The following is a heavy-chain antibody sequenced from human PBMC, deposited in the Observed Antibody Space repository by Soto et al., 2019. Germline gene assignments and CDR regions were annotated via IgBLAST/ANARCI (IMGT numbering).Heavy chain of an antibody. D-gene: IGHD3-3*01. J-gene: IGHJ4*02. CDR3: VKDTSYTLITIFGVVITSSLDY. V-gene: IGHV3-64D*06. Sequence: PGGSLRLSCSASGFTFSSYAMHWVRQAPGKGLEYVSAIGSNGGSTYYADSVKGRFTISRDNSKNTLYLQMSSLRAEDTAVYYCVKDTSYTLITIFGVVITSSLDYWGQGTLVTVSS. CDR1: GFTFSSYA. CDR2: IGSNGGST.